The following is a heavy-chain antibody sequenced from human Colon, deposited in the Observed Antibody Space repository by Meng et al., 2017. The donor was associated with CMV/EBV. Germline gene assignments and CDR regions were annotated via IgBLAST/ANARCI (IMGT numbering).Heavy chain of an antibody. CDR1: GFTFSSYG. D-gene: IGHD3-3*01. CDR2: ISSSATSL. J-gene: IGHJ6*02. Sequence: GGSLSLSCAASGFTFSSYGMHWVRQAPGKGLEWVSYISSSATSLFYADSVRGRFTISRDNAKNSLDLQMNSLGAEDTAVYYCARIWDDFWSGYRYYFYAVDVWGQGTAVTSP. V-gene: IGHV3-48*04. CDR3: ARIWDDFWSGYRYYFYAVDV.